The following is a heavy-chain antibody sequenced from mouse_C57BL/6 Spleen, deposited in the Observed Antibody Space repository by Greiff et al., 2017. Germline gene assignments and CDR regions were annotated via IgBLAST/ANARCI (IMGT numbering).Heavy chain of an antibody. Sequence: VQLQESGPELVKPGASVKISCKASGYAFSSSWMNWVKQRPGKGLEWIGRIYPGDGDTNYNGKFKGKATLTADKSSSTAYMQLSSLTSEDSAVYCCDIYDGYYGDFDYWGQGTTLTVSS. CDR3: DIYDGYYGDFDY. V-gene: IGHV1-82*01. D-gene: IGHD2-3*01. J-gene: IGHJ2*01. CDR1: GYAFSSSW. CDR2: IYPGDGDT.